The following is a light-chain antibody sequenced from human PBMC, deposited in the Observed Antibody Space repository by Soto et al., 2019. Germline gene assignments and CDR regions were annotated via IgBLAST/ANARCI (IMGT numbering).Light chain of an antibody. CDR2: DAS. CDR1: QSISSW. J-gene: IGKJ5*01. Sequence: DIQMTQSTSNLSASVGDRVTITCRASQSISSWLAWYQQKPGKAPKLLIYDASNLESGVPSRFSGSGSGTEFTLTISSLQPDDFATYYCQPYNSYPITVGPGTRLEIK. V-gene: IGKV1-5*01. CDR3: QPYNSYPIT.